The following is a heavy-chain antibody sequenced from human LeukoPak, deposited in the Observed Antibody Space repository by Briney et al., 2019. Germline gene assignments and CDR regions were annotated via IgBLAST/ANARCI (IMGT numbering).Heavy chain of an antibody. CDR1: AGSIRSRSYY. Sequence: MPSATHSPTCTLYAGSIRSRSYYSGWLRQPPGKGLEWIGRIYYSGSTYYNPSLKSRVTISVDTSKNQFSLKLSSVTAADTAVYYCARGALGGSFNFDYWGQGTLVTVSS. CDR3: ARGALGGSFNFDY. D-gene: IGHD1-26*01. J-gene: IGHJ4*02. CDR2: IYYSGST. V-gene: IGHV4-39*07.